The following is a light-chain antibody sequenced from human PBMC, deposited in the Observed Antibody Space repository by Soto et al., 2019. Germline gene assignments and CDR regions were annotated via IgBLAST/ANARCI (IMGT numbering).Light chain of an antibody. J-gene: IGKJ2*03. CDR3: QHRHSWPYS. CDR1: QSIDNF. Sequence: EIVLTQSPATLSLSPGERGTLSCRASQSIDNFLAWYQQRPGQPPRLLIYDASNRPTCIPARFSGSGSGTSFTLTISSLEPEDFAVYYCQHRHSWPYSFGQGTKVDIK. CDR2: DAS. V-gene: IGKV3-11*01.